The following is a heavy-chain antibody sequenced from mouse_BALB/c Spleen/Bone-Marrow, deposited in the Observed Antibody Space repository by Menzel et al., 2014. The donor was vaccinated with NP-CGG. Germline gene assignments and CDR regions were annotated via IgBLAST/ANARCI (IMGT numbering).Heavy chain of an antibody. J-gene: IGHJ4*01. CDR3: AKPYYYDSSHYFAMDY. Sequence: EVQLQQSGPELVKPGASVKMSCKTSGYTFTSFIMHWVKQKPGQGLEWTGSINPSNDGTKYNENFKGKATLTSDKSSSPAYMELSSRTSVDSAVYYCAKPYYYDSSHYFAMDYWGQGTSATVSS. CDR1: GYTFTSFI. CDR2: INPSNDGT. D-gene: IGHD1-1*01. V-gene: IGHV1-14*01.